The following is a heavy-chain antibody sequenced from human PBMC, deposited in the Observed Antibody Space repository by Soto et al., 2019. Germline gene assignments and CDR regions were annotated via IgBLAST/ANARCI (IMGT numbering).Heavy chain of an antibody. Sequence: PGGSLRLSCAASGFTFSSYSMNWVRQAPGKGLEWVSSISSSSSYIYYADSVKGRFTISRDNAKNSLYLQMNSLRAEDTAVYYCASLGQWLVPADIWGQGTMVTVSS. CDR2: ISSSSSYI. V-gene: IGHV3-21*04. CDR1: GFTFSSYS. D-gene: IGHD6-19*01. J-gene: IGHJ3*02. CDR3: ASLGQWLVPADI.